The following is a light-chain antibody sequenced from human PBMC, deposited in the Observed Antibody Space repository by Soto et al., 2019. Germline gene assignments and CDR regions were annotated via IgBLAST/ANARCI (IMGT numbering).Light chain of an antibody. Sequence: QSVLTQPASVSGSPGQSITISCTGTSSDVVGQNAVSWYQQHPGKAPKFMIYDVSKRPSGVSSRFSGSKSGNTASLTISGLQAEDEADYYCCSYAGSSTVVFGGGIKLTVL. V-gene: IGLV2-23*02. CDR2: DVS. CDR3: CSYAGSSTVV. J-gene: IGLJ2*01. CDR1: SSDVVGQNA.